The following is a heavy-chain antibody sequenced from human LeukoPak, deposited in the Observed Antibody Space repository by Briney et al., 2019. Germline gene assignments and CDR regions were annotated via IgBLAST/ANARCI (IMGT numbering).Heavy chain of an antibody. Sequence: GGSLRLSCAASGFTFSTYGMHWVRQAPGKGLEWVALISYDGGEKYYADSVKGRFTISRDNSKNTLYLQINSLIPDDTAVYYCAKDALRTSGWYYFDYWGQGILVAVSS. CDR1: GFTFSTYG. J-gene: IGHJ4*02. CDR3: AKDALRTSGWYYFDY. CDR2: ISYDGGEK. V-gene: IGHV3-30*18. D-gene: IGHD6-19*01.